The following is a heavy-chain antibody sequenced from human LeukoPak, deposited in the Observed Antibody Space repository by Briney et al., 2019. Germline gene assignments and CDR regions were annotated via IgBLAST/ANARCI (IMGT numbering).Heavy chain of an antibody. CDR1: GFTFSSYW. CDR3: ARDSRFTMRDY. CDR2: IKQDGSDK. J-gene: IGHJ4*02. D-gene: IGHD3-22*01. Sequence: GGSLRLSCAASGFTFSSYWMSWVRQAPGKGLEWVANIKQDGSDKSYVDSVKGRFTISRDNAKNSLYLQMNSLRAEDTAVYYCARDSRFTMRDYWGQGTLVTVSS. V-gene: IGHV3-7*01.